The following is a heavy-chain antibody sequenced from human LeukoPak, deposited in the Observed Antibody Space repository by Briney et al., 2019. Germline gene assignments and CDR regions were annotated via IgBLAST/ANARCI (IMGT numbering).Heavy chain of an antibody. CDR2: TSESGGST. J-gene: IGHJ4*02. V-gene: IGHV3-23*01. CDR1: GFTFSSYS. CDR3: AKGDNNYAYSIWDY. Sequence: PGGSLRLSCAASGFTFSSYSMTWVRQAPGKGLEWVSSTSESGGSTYYADSVKGRFIISRDNSKNTLYLQMNSLRAEDTAVYYCAKGDNNYAYSIWDYWGQGTLVTVSS. D-gene: IGHD3-16*01.